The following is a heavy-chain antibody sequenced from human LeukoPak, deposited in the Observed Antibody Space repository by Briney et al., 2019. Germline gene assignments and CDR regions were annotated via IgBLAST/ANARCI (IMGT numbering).Heavy chain of an antibody. J-gene: IGHJ4*02. V-gene: IGHV3-33*01. CDR2: TSYDGSSK. D-gene: IGHD1-1*01. CDR3: ATEVTRQLAFDY. Sequence: GGSLRLSCAASGFTFSSYGMHWVRQAPGKGLEWVAATSYDGSSKFYADSMKGRFTISKDNSKNTLYLQMNSVRAEDTAMYYCATEVTRQLAFDYWGQGTLVTVSS. CDR1: GFTFSSYG.